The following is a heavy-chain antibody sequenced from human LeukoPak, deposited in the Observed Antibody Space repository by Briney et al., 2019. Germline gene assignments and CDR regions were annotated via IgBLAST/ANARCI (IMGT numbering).Heavy chain of an antibody. J-gene: IGHJ3*02. CDR3: ASYSGIYSAFEI. CDR1: GGSFSGYY. Sequence: PSETLSLTCAVYGGSFSGYYWSWIRQPPGKGLEWIGEINHSGSTNYNPSLKSRVTISVDTSKNHFSLTLNAVTAADTAVYSCASYSGIYSAFEIWSQGTLVIVSS. CDR2: INHSGST. D-gene: IGHD1-26*01. V-gene: IGHV4-34*01.